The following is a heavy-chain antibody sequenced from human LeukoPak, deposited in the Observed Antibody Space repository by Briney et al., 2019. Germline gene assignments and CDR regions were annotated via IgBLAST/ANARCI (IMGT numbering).Heavy chain of an antibody. Sequence: SQTLSLTCAISGDSVSSNSVTWNWIRQSPSRGLEWLGRTYYRSTWYNDYAVSVRGRITVNPDTSKNQFSLHLNSVTPEDTAVYYCARRLTQYDCFDPWGQGILVTVYS. V-gene: IGHV6-1*01. D-gene: IGHD2-2*01. CDR1: GDSVSSNSVT. CDR3: ARRLTQYDCFDP. J-gene: IGHJ5*02. CDR2: TYYRSTWYN.